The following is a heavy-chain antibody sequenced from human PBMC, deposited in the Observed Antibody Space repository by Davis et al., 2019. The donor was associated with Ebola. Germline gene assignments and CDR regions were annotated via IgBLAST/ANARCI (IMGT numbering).Heavy chain of an antibody. V-gene: IGHV3-9*01. CDR2: ISWNSGSI. J-gene: IGHJ6*04. Sequence: SLKISCAASGFTFSNYWMHWVRQAPGKGLEWVSGISWNSGSIGYADSVKGRFAISRDNAKNSLYLQMNSLRAEDTALYYCAKAPTVTTWGNYYGMDVWGKGTTVTVSS. D-gene: IGHD4-17*01. CDR1: GFTFSNYW. CDR3: AKAPTVTTWGNYYGMDV.